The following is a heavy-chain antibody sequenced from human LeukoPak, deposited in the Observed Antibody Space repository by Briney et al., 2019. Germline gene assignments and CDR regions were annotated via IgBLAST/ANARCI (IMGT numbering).Heavy chain of an antibody. J-gene: IGHJ4*02. Sequence: GGSLRRSCAASGFTFSSYWMSWVRQAPGKGLEWVANIKQDGSEKYYVDSVKGRFTISRDNAKNSLYLQMNSLRAEDTAVYYCARARFKGRFDYWGQGTLVTVSS. V-gene: IGHV3-7*01. CDR1: GFTFSSYW. CDR2: IKQDGSEK. CDR3: ARARFKGRFDY.